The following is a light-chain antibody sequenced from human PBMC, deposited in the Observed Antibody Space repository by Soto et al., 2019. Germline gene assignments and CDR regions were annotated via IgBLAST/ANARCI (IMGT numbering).Light chain of an antibody. Sequence: EIVMTQSPATLSVSPGERATLSCRASQSVSSNLAWYQQNPGQAPRLLIYGASTRATGIPARFSGSGSGTEFTLTISSLQSEDFAVYYCQQYNNWPPRLTFGPGTKVDIK. CDR3: QQYNNWPPRLT. J-gene: IGKJ3*01. V-gene: IGKV3-15*01. CDR1: QSVSSN. CDR2: GAS.